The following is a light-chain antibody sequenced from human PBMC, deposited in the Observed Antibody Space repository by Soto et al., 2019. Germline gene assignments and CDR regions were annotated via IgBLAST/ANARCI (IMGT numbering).Light chain of an antibody. CDR1: SSDIGGYDY. Sequence: QSVLTQPASVSGSPGQSITLSCTGTSSDIGGYDYVSWYQRHPGKAPKLIIYDVNNRPSGVSNRFSGSKSGNTACLTISGLQAEDEADYYCTSYASGSSHVVFGGGTKVTVL. CDR3: TSYASGSSHVV. CDR2: DVN. J-gene: IGLJ2*01. V-gene: IGLV2-14*01.